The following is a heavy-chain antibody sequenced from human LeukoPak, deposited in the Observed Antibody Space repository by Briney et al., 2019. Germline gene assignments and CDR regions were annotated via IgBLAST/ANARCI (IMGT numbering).Heavy chain of an antibody. D-gene: IGHD5-18*01. CDR3: ARAPLEAAMVTLDY. Sequence: SETLSLTCTASGGSISSYYWSWIRQPPGKGLEWIGEINHSGSTNYNPSLKSRVTISVDTSKNQFSLKLSSVTAADTAVYYCARAPLEAAMVTLDYWGQGTLVTVSS. V-gene: IGHV4-34*01. CDR2: INHSGST. J-gene: IGHJ4*02. CDR1: GGSISSYY.